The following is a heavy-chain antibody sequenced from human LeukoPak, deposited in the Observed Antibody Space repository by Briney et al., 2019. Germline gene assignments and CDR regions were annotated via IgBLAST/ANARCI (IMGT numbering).Heavy chain of an antibody. Sequence: SETLSVTCTVSGGSISSYYWSWIRQPPGNGLEWIGYIYYSGSTNYNPSLKSRVTISVDTSKNQFSLKLSSVTAADTAVYYCSSCTISSGYRDAFDIWGQGTMVTVSS. CDR1: GGSISSYY. CDR2: IYYSGST. J-gene: IGHJ3*02. V-gene: IGHV4-59*01. CDR3: SSCTISSGYRDAFDI. D-gene: IGHD3-22*01.